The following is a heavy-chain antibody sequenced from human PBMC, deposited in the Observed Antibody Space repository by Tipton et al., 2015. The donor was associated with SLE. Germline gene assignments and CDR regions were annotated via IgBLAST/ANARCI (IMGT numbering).Heavy chain of an antibody. CDR1: GGSITSNKW. J-gene: IGHJ4*02. Sequence: GLVKPSGTLSLTCGVSGGSITSNKWWTWVRQSPGKGLGWIGEISHSGDTDYNPSLKSRVTISADTSKNQFSLKLTSVTAADTAVYYCARDPKYWGQGTLVIVSS. CDR2: ISHSGDT. CDR3: ARDPKY. V-gene: IGHV4-4*02.